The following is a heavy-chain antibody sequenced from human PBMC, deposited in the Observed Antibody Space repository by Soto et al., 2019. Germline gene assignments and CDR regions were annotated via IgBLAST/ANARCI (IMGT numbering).Heavy chain of an antibody. CDR1: GFTVSSNY. J-gene: IGHJ6*02. D-gene: IGHD3-3*01. V-gene: IGHV3-53*01. CDR2: IYSGGST. CDR3: ARDGITIFGVVGGMDV. Sequence: PGGSLRLSCAASGFTVSSNYMSWVRQAPGKGLKWVSVIYSGGSTYYADSVKGRFTISRDNSKNTLYLQMNSLRAEDTAVYYCARDGITIFGVVGGMDVWGQGTTVTVSS.